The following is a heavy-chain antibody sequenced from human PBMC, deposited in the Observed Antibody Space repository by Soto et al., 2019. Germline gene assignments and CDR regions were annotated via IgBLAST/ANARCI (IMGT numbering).Heavy chain of an antibody. Sequence: QVQLQESGPGLVKPSETLSLTCTVPSGSIRTSYWTWIRQFPGKRLEWIAHIHNSGNTNSNPSLKSRVTISMDTSKNQISLRLTSVTAADTAMYYCARLQYTVVTPIDTWGQGTMVTVSS. CDR1: SGSIRTSY. V-gene: IGHV4-59*01. CDR2: IHNSGNT. CDR3: ARLQYTVVTPIDT. D-gene: IGHD2-21*02. J-gene: IGHJ3*02.